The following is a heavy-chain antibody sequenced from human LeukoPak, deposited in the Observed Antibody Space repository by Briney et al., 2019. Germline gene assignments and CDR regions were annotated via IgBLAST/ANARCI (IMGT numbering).Heavy chain of an antibody. CDR2: SILMFGTT. CDR1: GGTFNSYA. J-gene: IGHJ3*02. CDR3: ARGTTVTTTVLVPNDAFDI. V-gene: IGHV1-69*13. Sequence: SVKVSCKASGGTFNSYAINWVRQAPGQGLEWMGGSILMFGTTNFAPEFQGRVTITADEFTNTAYMELTSLKSEDTAVYYCARGTTVTTTVLVPNDAFDIWGQGTMVTVSS. D-gene: IGHD4-17*01.